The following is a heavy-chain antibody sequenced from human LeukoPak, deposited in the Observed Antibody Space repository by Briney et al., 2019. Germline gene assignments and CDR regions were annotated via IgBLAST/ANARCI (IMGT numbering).Heavy chain of an antibody. CDR2: INPNSGGT. J-gene: IGHJ4*02. CDR3: ARAGRRDSTNWYYFDY. Sequence: GASVKVSCKASGYTFTGYYMHWVRQAPGQGLEWMGWINPNSGGTNYAQKFQGRVTMTRDTSISTAYMELSRLRSDDTAVYYCARAGRRDSTNWYYFDYWGQGTLVTVSS. V-gene: IGHV1-2*02. CDR1: GYTFTGYY. D-gene: IGHD6-13*01.